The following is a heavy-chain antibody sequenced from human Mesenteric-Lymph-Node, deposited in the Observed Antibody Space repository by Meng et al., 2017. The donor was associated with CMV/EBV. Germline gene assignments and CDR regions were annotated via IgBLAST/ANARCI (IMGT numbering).Heavy chain of an antibody. V-gene: IGHV3-21*01. CDR2: ISSRSISI. CDR3: ARDRLEGDFSGPGY. Sequence: GGSLRLSCAASGFTFSSYSMDWLRQAPGKGPEWVSSISSRSISIYHSDSVRGRFTISRDDAKNSLYLQMDSLRAEDTAVYYCARDRLEGDFSGPGYWGQGTLVTVSS. D-gene: IGHD3-16*02. J-gene: IGHJ4*02. CDR1: GFTFSSYS.